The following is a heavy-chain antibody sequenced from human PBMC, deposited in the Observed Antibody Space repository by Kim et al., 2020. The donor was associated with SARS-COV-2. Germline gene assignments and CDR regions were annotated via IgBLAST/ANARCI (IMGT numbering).Heavy chain of an antibody. CDR3: ARDDIVVVPAALSSGWYFDL. J-gene: IGHJ2*01. D-gene: IGHD2-2*01. V-gene: IGHV3-21*01. CDR2: ISSSSSYI. CDR1: GFTFSSYS. Sequence: GGSLRLSCAASGFTFSSYSMNWVRQAPGKGLEWVSSISSSSSYIYYADSVKGRFTISRDNAKNSLYLQMNSLRAEDTAVYYCARDDIVVVPAALSSGWYFDLWCRGTLVTVSS.